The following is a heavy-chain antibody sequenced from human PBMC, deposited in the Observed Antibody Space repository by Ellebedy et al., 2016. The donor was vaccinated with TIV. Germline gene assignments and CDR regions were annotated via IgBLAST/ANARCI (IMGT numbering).Heavy chain of an antibody. V-gene: IGHV2-26*01. J-gene: IGHJ4*02. D-gene: IGHD2-21*02. CDR2: IFSNDEK. CDR1: GFSLTNIIMG. CDR3: VRALKYCGGDCTYKFDF. Sequence: SGPTLVKPKETLTLTCTVSGFSLTNIIMGVSWIRQPPGKALEWLAHIFSNDEKSYRTSLEARLSIPKDTAKSQVVLTVANMDPVDTATYYCVRALKYCGGDCTYKFDFWGQGALVTVSS.